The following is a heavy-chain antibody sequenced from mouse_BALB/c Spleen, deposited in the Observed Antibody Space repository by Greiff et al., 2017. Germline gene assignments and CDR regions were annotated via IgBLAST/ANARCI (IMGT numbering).Heavy chain of an antibody. V-gene: IGHV1S81*02. CDR1: GYTFTSYW. J-gene: IGHJ1*01. CDR3: AIGTSGDFDV. Sequence: VQLQQPGAELVKPGASVKLSCKASGYTFTSYWMHWVKQRPGQGLEWIGEINPSNGRTNYNEKFKSKATLTVDKSSSTAYMQLSSLTSEDSAVYYCAIGTSGDFDVWGAGTTVTVSS. D-gene: IGHD4-1*01. CDR2: INPSNGRT.